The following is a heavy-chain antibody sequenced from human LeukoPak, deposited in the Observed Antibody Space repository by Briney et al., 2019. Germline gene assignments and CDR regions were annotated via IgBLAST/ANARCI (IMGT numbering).Heavy chain of an antibody. CDR2: IRYDGSNK. J-gene: IGHJ4*02. CDR3: ARGTLHTAYTYGGVGDY. D-gene: IGHD4-23*01. Sequence: GGSLRLSCAASGFTFSSYAMSWVRQAPGKGLEWVAFIRYDGSNKYYADSVKGRFTISRDNSKNTLYLQMNSLRAEDTAVYYCARGTLHTAYTYGGVGDYWGQGTLVTVSS. CDR1: GFTFSSYA. V-gene: IGHV3-30*02.